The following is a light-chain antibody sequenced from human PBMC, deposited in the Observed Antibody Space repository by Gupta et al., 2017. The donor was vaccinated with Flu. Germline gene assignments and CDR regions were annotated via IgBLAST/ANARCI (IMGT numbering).Light chain of an antibody. CDR1: QSISSY. J-gene: IGKJ1*01. CDR2: AAS. CDR3: QQIYSTPRS. V-gene: IGKV1-39*01. Sequence: DIQMTQSPSSLSASEGDRVTITCRASQSISSYLNWYQQKPGKAPKLLIYAASSLQSGVPSRFSGSGSGTDFTLTISSLQPEDFATYYCQQIYSTPRSFGQGTKVEIK.